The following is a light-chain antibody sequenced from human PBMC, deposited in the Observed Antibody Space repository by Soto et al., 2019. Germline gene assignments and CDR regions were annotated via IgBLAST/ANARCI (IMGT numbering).Light chain of an antibody. Sequence: QSVLTQSPSASASLGASVKLTCTLSSGHSSYAIAWHQQQPEKGPRYLMKLDSDGSHTKGDAIPDRLSGSSSGAERYLTISSLQSEDEADYYCQTWGTGIHVVFGGGTKLTFL. CDR1: SGHSSYA. CDR3: QTWGTGIHVV. CDR2: LDSDGSH. J-gene: IGLJ2*01. V-gene: IGLV4-69*01.